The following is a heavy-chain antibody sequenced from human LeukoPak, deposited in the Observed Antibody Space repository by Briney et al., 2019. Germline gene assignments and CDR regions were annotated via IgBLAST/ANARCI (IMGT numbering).Heavy chain of an antibody. CDR2: ISSSSSYI. CDR1: GFTFSSYS. V-gene: IGHV3-21*01. D-gene: IGHD2-21*01. Sequence: GGSQRLSCAASGFTFSSYSMNWVRQAPGKGLEWVSSISSSSSYIYYADSVKGRFTISRDNAKNSLYLQMNSLRAEDTAVYYCARDRLALWDYWGQGTLVTVSS. J-gene: IGHJ4*02. CDR3: ARDRLALWDY.